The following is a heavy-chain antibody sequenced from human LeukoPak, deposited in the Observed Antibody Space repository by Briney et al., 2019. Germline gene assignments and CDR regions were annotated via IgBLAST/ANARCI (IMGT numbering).Heavy chain of an antibody. Sequence: PSETLSLTCTVSGGSTSSYYWSWLRQPPGQGLEWIGHIYYTGSTTYNPSLKSRVTISVDTSKNQFSLKLSSVTAADTAMYYCARYRSGWYRDFDYWGQGTLVTVSS. CDR2: IYYTGST. D-gene: IGHD6-19*01. CDR1: GGSTSSYY. CDR3: ARYRSGWYRDFDY. V-gene: IGHV4-59*01. J-gene: IGHJ4*02.